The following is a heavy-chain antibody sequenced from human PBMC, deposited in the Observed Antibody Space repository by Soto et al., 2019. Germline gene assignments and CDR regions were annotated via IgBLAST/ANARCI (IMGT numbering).Heavy chain of an antibody. J-gene: IGHJ4*02. CDR1: GFTFSTYA. V-gene: IGHV3-23*01. CDR2: ISGSGGST. D-gene: IGHD5-18*01. CDR3: AKDRTAMVTPYYFDY. Sequence: EVQLLESGGGLVQPGGSLRLSCEASGFTFSTYAMSWVRQAPGKGLEWVSAISGSGGSTYYADSVKGRFTISRDNSKNTLNLQMNSLRAEDTAVYYCAKDRTAMVTPYYFDYWGQGTLVTVSS.